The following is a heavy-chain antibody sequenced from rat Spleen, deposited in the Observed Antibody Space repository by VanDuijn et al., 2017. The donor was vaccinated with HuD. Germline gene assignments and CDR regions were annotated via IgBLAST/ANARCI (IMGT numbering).Heavy chain of an antibody. CDR2: ISYDGRSI. J-gene: IGHJ2*01. V-gene: IGHV5-17*01. Sequence: EVQLVESGGGLVQPGRSLKLSCAASGFSFRDYAMAWVRQAPKKGLEWVAIISYDGRSIYYRDSVKGRFTISRDNAKSTLYLQMDSLRSEDTATYYCTRQWDYWGQGVLVTVSS. CDR3: TRQWDY. CDR1: GFSFRDYA.